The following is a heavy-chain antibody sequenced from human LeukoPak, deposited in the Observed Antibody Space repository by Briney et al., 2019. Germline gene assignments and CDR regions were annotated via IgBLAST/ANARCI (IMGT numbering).Heavy chain of an antibody. J-gene: IGHJ4*02. Sequence: SVKVSCKASGYTFTSYDINWVRQATGQGLEWMGGIIPIFGTANYAQKFQGRVTITTDESTSTAYMELSSLRSEDTAVYYCARNSDTMIENYFDYWGQGTLVTVSS. D-gene: IGHD3-22*01. CDR1: GYTFTSYD. CDR2: IIPIFGTA. CDR3: ARNSDTMIENYFDY. V-gene: IGHV1-69*05.